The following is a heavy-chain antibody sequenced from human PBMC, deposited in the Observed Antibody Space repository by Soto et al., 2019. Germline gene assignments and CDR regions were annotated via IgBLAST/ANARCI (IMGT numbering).Heavy chain of an antibody. Sequence: PGGSLRLSCAASGFTFSNAWMNWVRQAPGKGLEWVGRIKNKNEGGTTDYAAPEKGRLTISREDSKKTQNIQINNMKTEDTSLYYCTTGFGYYDSSGYPPYYYYGMDVWGQGT. CDR3: TTGFGYYDSSGYPPYYYYGMDV. J-gene: IGHJ6*02. V-gene: IGHV3-15*07. CDR1: GFTFSNAW. CDR2: IKNKNEGGTT. D-gene: IGHD3-22*01.